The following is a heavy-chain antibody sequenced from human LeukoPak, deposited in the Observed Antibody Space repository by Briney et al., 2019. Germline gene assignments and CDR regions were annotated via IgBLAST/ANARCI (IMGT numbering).Heavy chain of an antibody. CDR1: GGSISSGSYY. V-gene: IGHV4-61*02. CDR2: IYTSGST. Sequence: PSETLSLTCTVSGGSISSGSYYWSWIRQPAGKGLEWIGRIYTSGSTNYNPSLKSRVTISVDTSKNQFSLKLSSVTAADTAVYYCARDTAPSRWFDPWGQGTLVTVSS. D-gene: IGHD4-17*01. J-gene: IGHJ5*02. CDR3: ARDTAPSRWFDP.